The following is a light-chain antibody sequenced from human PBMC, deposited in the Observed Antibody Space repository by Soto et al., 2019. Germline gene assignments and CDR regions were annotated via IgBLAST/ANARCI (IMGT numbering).Light chain of an antibody. CDR1: SSNIGRHT. V-gene: IGLV1-44*01. Sequence: QSVVTQPPSASGAPGQSVTIPCSGSSSNIGRHTVNWYQQLPGTAPKLLIYNNNERPSGVPDRFSGSRSGTSASLAISRLQSEAEADYYCEGRAGSLNGLVFGGGTKVTVL. CDR2: NNN. J-gene: IGLJ2*01. CDR3: EGRAGSLNGLV.